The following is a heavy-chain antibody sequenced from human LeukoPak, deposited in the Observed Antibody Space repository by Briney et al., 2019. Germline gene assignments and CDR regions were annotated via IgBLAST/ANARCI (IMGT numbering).Heavy chain of an antibody. D-gene: IGHD3-10*01. CDR3: AKDIREYYYYMDV. V-gene: IGHV3-9*01. Sequence: SLRLSCAASGFTFDDYAMHWVRQAPGKGLEWVSGISWNSGSIGYADSVKGRFTISRDNAKNSLYLQMNSLRAEDTALYYCAKDIREYYYYMDVWGKGTTVTASS. J-gene: IGHJ6*03. CDR2: ISWNSGSI. CDR1: GFTFDDYA.